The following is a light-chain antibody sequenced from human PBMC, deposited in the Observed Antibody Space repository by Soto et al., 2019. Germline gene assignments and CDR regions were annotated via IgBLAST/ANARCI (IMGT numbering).Light chain of an antibody. CDR2: GNS. CDR3: QSYDTSLSAPYV. J-gene: IGLJ1*01. Sequence: QSVLTQPPSASVAPGQTVTISCTGGSSNIGAGYNVHWYQQLPGTAPKLLIYGNSNRPSGVPDRFSGSKSGTSASLAITGLQAEDEADYYCQSYDTSLSAPYVFGTGTKVTVL. V-gene: IGLV1-40*01. CDR1: SSNIGAGYN.